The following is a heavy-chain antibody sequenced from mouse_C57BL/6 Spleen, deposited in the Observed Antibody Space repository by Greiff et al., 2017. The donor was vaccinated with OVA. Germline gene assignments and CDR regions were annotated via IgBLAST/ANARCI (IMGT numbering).Heavy chain of an antibody. J-gene: IGHJ1*03. CDR1: GFTFSSYA. D-gene: IGHD2-1*01. V-gene: IGHV5-4*03. Sequence: EVKLVESGGGLVKPGGSLKLSCAASGFTFSSYAMSWVRQTPEKRLEWVATISDGGSYTYYPDNVKGRFTISRGNAKNNLYLQMSHLKSEDTAMYYCARVYGNYGYFDVWGTGTTVTVSS. CDR3: ARVYGNYGYFDV. CDR2: ISDGGSYT.